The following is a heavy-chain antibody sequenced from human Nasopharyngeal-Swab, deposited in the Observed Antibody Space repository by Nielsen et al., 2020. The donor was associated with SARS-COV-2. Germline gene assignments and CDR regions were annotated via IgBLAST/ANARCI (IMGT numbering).Heavy chain of an antibody. D-gene: IGHD6-13*01. Sequence: GGSLRLSCAASGFTFSSYAMHWVRQAPGKGLEWVAVILYDGSKKYYGDSVEGRFIISRDNSKNTLYLQMNSLRAEDTAVYYCARDGSSWYEGYYCDNWGQGTLVTVSS. V-gene: IGHV3-30*04. CDR3: ARDGSSWYEGYYCDN. CDR2: ILYDGSKK. J-gene: IGHJ4*02. CDR1: GFTFSSYA.